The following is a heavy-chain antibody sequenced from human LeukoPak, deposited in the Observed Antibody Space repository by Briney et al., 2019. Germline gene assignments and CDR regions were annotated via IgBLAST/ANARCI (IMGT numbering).Heavy chain of an antibody. J-gene: IGHJ6*02. D-gene: IGHD1-1*01. CDR3: ARDLGPDQYIGMDV. CDR1: GYTFTSYG. CDR2: ISGYNDKT. V-gene: IGHV1-18*01. Sequence: ASVKVSCKASGYTFTSYGISWVRQAPGQGLEWMGWISGYNDKTKYAQKFQGRVTMIEDTSTNIVHMELRSLRSDDTAVYYCARDLGPDQYIGMDVWGQGTTVTVSS.